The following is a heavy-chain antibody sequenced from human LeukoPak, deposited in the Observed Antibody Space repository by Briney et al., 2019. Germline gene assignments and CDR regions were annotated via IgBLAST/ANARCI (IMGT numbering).Heavy chain of an antibody. CDR2: ISYDGSNK. V-gene: IGHV3-30*14. J-gene: IGHJ5*02. Sequence: GGSLRLSCAASGFTFSSYAMHWVRQAPGKGLEWVAVISYDGSNKYYADSVKGRFTISRDDSKNTLYLQMNSLRAEDTAVYYCAREGRGAFDPWGQGTLVTVSS. CDR3: AREGRGAFDP. CDR1: GFTFSSYA. D-gene: IGHD3-10*01.